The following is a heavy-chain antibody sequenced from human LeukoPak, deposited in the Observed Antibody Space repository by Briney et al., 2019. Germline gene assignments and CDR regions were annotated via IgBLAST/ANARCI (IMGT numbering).Heavy chain of an antibody. CDR1: VGSVSSGSYY. CDR3: AREGSGYEYYFDY. D-gene: IGHD5-12*01. V-gene: IGHV4-61*01. J-gene: IGHJ4*02. Sequence: SETLSLTCTVSVGSVSSGSYYWSWIRQPPGKGLEGIGYIYYSGSTNYNPSLKSRVTISVDTSKTQFSLKLSSVTAADTAVYYCAREGSGYEYYFDYWGQGTLVTVSS. CDR2: IYYSGST.